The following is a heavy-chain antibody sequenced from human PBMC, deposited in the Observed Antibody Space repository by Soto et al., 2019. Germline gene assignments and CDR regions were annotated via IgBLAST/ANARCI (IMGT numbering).Heavy chain of an antibody. D-gene: IGHD2-2*01. J-gene: IGHJ4*02. Sequence: SETLSLTCIVSGVSISNYYWSWIRQPPGKGLEWIGYIYYSGSTNYNPSLQSRVTISVDTSKNQFSLKLSSVTAADTAVYYCERAVLPATAPFDYWGQGTLVTVS. CDR3: ERAVLPATAPFDY. V-gene: IGHV4-59*01. CDR1: GVSISNYY. CDR2: IYYSGST.